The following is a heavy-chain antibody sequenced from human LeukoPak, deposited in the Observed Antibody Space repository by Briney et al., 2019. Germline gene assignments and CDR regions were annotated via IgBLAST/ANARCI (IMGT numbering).Heavy chain of an antibody. CDR2: ISYDGSNK. D-gene: IGHD2-2*01. CDR1: GFTFSSYG. J-gene: IGHJ4*02. CDR3: ARDVVPAALDH. V-gene: IGHV3-30*03. Sequence: PGGSLRLSCAASGFTFSSYGMHWVRQAPGKGLEWVAVISYDGSNKYYADSVKGRFTISRDNSKNTLYLQMNSLRAEDAAVYYCARDVVPAALDHWGQGTLVTVSS.